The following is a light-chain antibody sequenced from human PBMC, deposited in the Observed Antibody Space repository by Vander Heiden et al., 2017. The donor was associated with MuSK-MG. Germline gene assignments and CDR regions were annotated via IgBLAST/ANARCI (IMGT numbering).Light chain of an antibody. CDR1: QSVSSNF. Sequence: DIVLTQSPGTLSLSPGERATLSCRASQSVSSNFLAWYQQRPGQSPRLLIYGASIRATGIPERISGSGSGTDFTLTISRLEPEDFAVYYCQQDGNSPVTFGQGTQLEIK. CDR2: GAS. CDR3: QQDGNSPVT. V-gene: IGKV3-20*01. J-gene: IGKJ5*01.